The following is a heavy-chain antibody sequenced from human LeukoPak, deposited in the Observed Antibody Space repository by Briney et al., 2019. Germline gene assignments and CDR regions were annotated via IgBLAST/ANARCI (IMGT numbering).Heavy chain of an antibody. J-gene: IGHJ5*02. CDR3: ARDVGKYSSSSGSWFDP. D-gene: IGHD6-6*01. CDR2: INPSGGST. Sequence: ASVKVSCKASGYTFTSYYMHWVRQAPGQGLEWMGIINPSGGSTSYAQKFQGRVTMTRDMSTSTVHMELSSLRSEDTAVYYCARDVGKYSSSSGSWFDPWGQGTLVTVSS. CDR1: GYTFTSYY. V-gene: IGHV1-46*01.